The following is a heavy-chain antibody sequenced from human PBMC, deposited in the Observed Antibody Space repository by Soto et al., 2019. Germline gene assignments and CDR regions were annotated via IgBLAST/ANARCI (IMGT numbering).Heavy chain of an antibody. CDR2: ISYDGSNK. CDR1: GFTFSSYA. Sequence: QVQLVESGGGVVQPGRSLRLSCAASGFTFSSYAMHWVRQAPGKGLEWVAVISYDGSNKYYADSVKGRFTISRDNSKNPLSLQMNRLRAEDTAVYYCARDPGGTDSADWTYYFDYWGQGTLVTVSS. CDR3: ARDPGGTDSADWTYYFDY. J-gene: IGHJ4*02. V-gene: IGHV3-30-3*01. D-gene: IGHD1-1*01.